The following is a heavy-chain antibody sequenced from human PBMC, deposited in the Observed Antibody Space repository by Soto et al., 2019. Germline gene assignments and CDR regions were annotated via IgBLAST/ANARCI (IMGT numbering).Heavy chain of an antibody. V-gene: IGHV3-53*01. CDR3: ARARDVASYYGMDV. D-gene: IGHD5-12*01. Sequence: GGSVRLSCAASGFTVSSNYMSWVRQAPGKGLEWVSVIYSGGSTYYADSVKGRFTISRDNSKNTLYLQMNSLRAEDTAVYYCARARDVASYYGMDVWGQGTTVTVSS. CDR2: IYSGGST. CDR1: GFTVSSNY. J-gene: IGHJ6*02.